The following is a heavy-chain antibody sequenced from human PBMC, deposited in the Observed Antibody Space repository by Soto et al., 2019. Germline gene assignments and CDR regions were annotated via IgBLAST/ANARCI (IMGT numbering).Heavy chain of an antibody. J-gene: IGHJ4*02. V-gene: IGHV3-21*01. D-gene: IGHD2-15*01. CDR1: GFTFSSYS. Sequence: GGSLRLSCAASGFTFSSYSMNRVRQAPGKGLEWVSSISSSSSYIYYADSVKGRFTISRDNAKNSLYLQMNSLRAEDTAVYYCASSGKAAATRQAPDYWGQGTLVTVSS. CDR3: ASSGKAAATRQAPDY. CDR2: ISSSSSYI.